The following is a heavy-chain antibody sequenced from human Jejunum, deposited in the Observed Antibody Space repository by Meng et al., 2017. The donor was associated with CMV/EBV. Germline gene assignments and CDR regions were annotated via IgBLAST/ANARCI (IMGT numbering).Heavy chain of an antibody. CDR3: VRHGDCSSGSCYYHWFDP. CDR2: IYNSGGT. Sequence: QVPRPGSGPGLVKPPETLSLTCSVSGGSINTYYWSWIRQPPGKGLEWIGYIYNSGGTYYNPSLKSRVTISTDTSKNQFSLKLNSVTAADTAVYYCVRHGDCSSGSCYYHWFDPWGQGSLVTVSS. CDR1: GGSINTYY. D-gene: IGHD2-2*01. J-gene: IGHJ5*02. V-gene: IGHV4-59*01.